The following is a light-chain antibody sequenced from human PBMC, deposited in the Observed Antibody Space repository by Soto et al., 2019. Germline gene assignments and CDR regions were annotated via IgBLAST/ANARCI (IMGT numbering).Light chain of an antibody. CDR1: QSISSY. Sequence: IQMTQSPSSLSASVGDRVTITCRASQSISSYLSWYQQKPGKAPNLLIYAASSLQSGVPSRFSGSGSETDFTLTISSLQPEDFATYSCQQSYNSPRTLGQGTKLEIK. V-gene: IGKV1-39*01. J-gene: IGKJ2*01. CDR3: QQSYNSPRT. CDR2: AAS.